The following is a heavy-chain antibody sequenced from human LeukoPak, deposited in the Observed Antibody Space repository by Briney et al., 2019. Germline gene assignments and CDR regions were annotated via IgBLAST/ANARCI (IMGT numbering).Heavy chain of an antibody. Sequence: GGSLRLSCAASGFTFSSYWMHWVRQVPGKGLVWVARINPGGSSITYADSAKGRFTISRDNAKNTVYLQINSLRTEDTAVYYCVRLLDSDYWGQGTLVTVSS. D-gene: IGHD2-15*01. CDR2: INPGGSSI. CDR1: GFTFSSYW. J-gene: IGHJ4*02. CDR3: VRLLDSDY. V-gene: IGHV3-74*01.